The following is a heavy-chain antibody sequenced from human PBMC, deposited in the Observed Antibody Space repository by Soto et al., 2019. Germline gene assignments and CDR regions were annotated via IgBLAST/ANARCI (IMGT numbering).Heavy chain of an antibody. CDR1: GVSFSGYY. J-gene: IGHJ4*02. D-gene: IGHD3-10*01. V-gene: IGHV4-34*01. CDR3: ARTWFGELLEYHDY. Sequence: SETLSLTCAVYGVSFSGYYCSWIRQPPGKGLEWIGEINHSGSTNYNPSLKSRVTISVDTSKNQFSLKLSSVTAADTVVYYCARTWFGELLEYHDYWGQGTLVTVSS. CDR2: INHSGST.